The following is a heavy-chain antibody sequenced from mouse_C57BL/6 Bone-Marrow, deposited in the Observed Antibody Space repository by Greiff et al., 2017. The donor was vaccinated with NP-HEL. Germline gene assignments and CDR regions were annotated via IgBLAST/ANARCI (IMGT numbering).Heavy chain of an antibody. CDR3: AREEDGNFAWFAY. Sequence: VMLVESGAELVRPGTSVKMSCKASGYTFTNYWIGWAKQRPGHGLEWIGDIYPGGGYTNYNEKFKGKATLTADKSSSTAYMQFSSLTSEDSAIYYCAREEDGNFAWFAYWGQGTLVTVSA. V-gene: IGHV1-63*01. D-gene: IGHD2-1*01. CDR2: IYPGGGYT. J-gene: IGHJ3*01. CDR1: GYTFTNYW.